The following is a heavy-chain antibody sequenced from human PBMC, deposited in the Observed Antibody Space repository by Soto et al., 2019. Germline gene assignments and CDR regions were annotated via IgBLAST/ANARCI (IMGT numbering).Heavy chain of an antibody. V-gene: IGHV1-69*04. Sequence: ASVKVSCKASGGTFSSYTISWVRQAPGQGLEWMGRIIPILGIANYAQKFQGRVTITADKSTSTAYMELSSLRSEDTAVYYCARDFGTTVTTSQPDFDYWGQGTLVTVSS. CDR1: GGTFSSYT. CDR2: IIPILGIA. D-gene: IGHD4-17*01. J-gene: IGHJ4*02. CDR3: ARDFGTTVTTSQPDFDY.